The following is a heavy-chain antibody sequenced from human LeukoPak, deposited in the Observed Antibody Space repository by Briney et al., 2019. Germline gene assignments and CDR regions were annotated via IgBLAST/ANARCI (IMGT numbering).Heavy chain of an antibody. Sequence: PGGSLRLSCSASGFTFSSYEMNGGRQAPGKGPEWGSYISSSGSTIYYADSVKGRFTISRDNGKNSLYLQMNSLRAEDTAVYYCARDRREGVTDYWGQGTLVTVSS. V-gene: IGHV3-48*03. CDR3: ARDRREGVTDY. CDR2: ISSSGSTI. CDR1: GFTFSSYE. J-gene: IGHJ4*02. D-gene: IGHD3-10*01.